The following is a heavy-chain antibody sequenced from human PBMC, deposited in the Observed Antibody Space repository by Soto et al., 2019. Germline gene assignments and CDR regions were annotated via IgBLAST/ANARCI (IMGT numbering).Heavy chain of an antibody. CDR3: ATFTFGRPFDT. J-gene: IGHJ3*02. CDR1: GFTFNTYA. Sequence: EVHLLESGGGLVQPGGSLSLSCAASGFTFNTYAMSWVRQAPGQGLEWVSAISGRGFSTYYADSVKGRFSISSDSSKNTLFLQMNSLRADDTAVYFCATFTFGRPFDTWGQGTMVTVSS. D-gene: IGHD3-16*01. CDR2: ISGRGFST. V-gene: IGHV3-23*01.